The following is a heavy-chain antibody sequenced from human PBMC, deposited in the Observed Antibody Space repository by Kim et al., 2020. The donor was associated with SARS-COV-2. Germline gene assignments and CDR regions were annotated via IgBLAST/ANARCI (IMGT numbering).Heavy chain of an antibody. D-gene: IGHD3-3*01. Sequence: GGSLSLSCATSGFNFGEYAINWVRQAPGKGLEWVGFIRGKSYGGTADYAASVKGRFFISRDDSKGTAYLQLTSLKSEDTAVYFCTRSTHLRIFGEAFGFDYWGQGTLVTVS. CDR1: GFNFGEYA. CDR2: IRGKSYGGTA. CDR3: TRSTHLRIFGEAFGFDY. V-gene: IGHV3-49*04. J-gene: IGHJ4*02.